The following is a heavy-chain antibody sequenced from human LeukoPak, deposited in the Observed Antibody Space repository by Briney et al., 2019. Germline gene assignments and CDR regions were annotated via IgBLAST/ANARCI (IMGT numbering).Heavy chain of an antibody. V-gene: IGHV1-24*01. CDR1: GYTLTELS. J-gene: IGHJ5*02. CDR2: FDPEDGET. D-gene: IGHD3-22*01. Sequence: ASVKVACKVSGYTLTELSMHWVRQAPGKGLEWMGGFDPEDGETIYAQKFQGRVTMTEDTSTDTAYMELSSLRSEDTAVYYCATDLYYYDSSGRPWGQGTLVTVSS. CDR3: ATDLYYYDSSGRP.